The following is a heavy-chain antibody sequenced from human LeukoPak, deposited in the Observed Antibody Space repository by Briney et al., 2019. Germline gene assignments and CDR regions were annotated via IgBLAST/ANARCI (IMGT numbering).Heavy chain of an antibody. Sequence: SVKVSCKASGGTFSSYAISWVRQAPGQGLEWMGGIIPIFGTANYAQKFQGRVTITADKSTSTAYMELSSLRSEDTAVYYCARADRSGWSEVWYFDYWGQGTLVTVSS. CDR1: GGTFSSYA. J-gene: IGHJ4*02. V-gene: IGHV1-69*06. CDR2: IIPIFGTA. CDR3: ARADRSGWSEVWYFDY. D-gene: IGHD6-19*01.